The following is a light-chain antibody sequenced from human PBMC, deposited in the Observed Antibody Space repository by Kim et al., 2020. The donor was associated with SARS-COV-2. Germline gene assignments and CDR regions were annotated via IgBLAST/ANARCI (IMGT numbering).Light chain of an antibody. CDR1: SSNIGNND. V-gene: IGLV1-36*01. Sequence: QSVLTQPPSVSEAPRQRVTISCSGSSSNIGNNDVTWYQQVPGKAPKLLIYYDDLLPSGVSDRFSGSKSGTSASLAISGLQSEDEADYYCAAWDDSLNAYVFGTGTKVTVL. CDR2: YDD. CDR3: AAWDDSLNAYV. J-gene: IGLJ1*01.